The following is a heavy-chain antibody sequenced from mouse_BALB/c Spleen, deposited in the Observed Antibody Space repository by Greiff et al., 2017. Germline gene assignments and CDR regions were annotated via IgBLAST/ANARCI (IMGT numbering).Heavy chain of an antibody. CDR2: ISYSGST. Sequence: EVKLVESGPGLVKPSQSLSLTCTVTGYSITSDYAWNWIRQFPGNKLEWMGYISYSGSTSYNPSLKSRISITRDTSKNQFFLQLNSVTTEDTATYYCARWDYGNYPWFAYWGQGTLVTVSA. CDR1: GYSITSDYA. J-gene: IGHJ3*01. D-gene: IGHD2-1*01. V-gene: IGHV3-2*02. CDR3: ARWDYGNYPWFAY.